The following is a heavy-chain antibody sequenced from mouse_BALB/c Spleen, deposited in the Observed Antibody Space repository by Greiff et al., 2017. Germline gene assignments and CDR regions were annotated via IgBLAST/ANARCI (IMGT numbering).Heavy chain of an antibody. Sequence: EVQLQQSGPELVKPGASVKISCKASGYSFTGYYMHWVKQSHVKSLEWIGRINPYNGATSYNQNFKDKASLTVDKSSSTAYVELHSLTSEDSAVYYCARKGIYYYGSSYIGDAMDYWGQGTSVTVSS. CDR2: INPYNGAT. CDR3: ARKGIYYYGSSYIGDAMDY. D-gene: IGHD1-1*01. V-gene: IGHV1-26*01. J-gene: IGHJ4*01. CDR1: GYSFTGYY.